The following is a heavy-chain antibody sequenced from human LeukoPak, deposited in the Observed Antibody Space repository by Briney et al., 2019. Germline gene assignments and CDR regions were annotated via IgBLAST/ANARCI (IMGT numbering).Heavy chain of an antibody. D-gene: IGHD3-3*01. Sequence: GGSLRLSCAASGFTFSTYSMNWVRQAPGKGLEWVAVISYDGSNKYYADSVKGRFTISRDNSKNTLYLQMNSLRAEDTAVYYCARDKDYDFWSGSLDVWGQGTTVTVSS. V-gene: IGHV3-30*03. CDR3: ARDKDYDFWSGSLDV. CDR1: GFTFSTYS. CDR2: ISYDGSNK. J-gene: IGHJ6*02.